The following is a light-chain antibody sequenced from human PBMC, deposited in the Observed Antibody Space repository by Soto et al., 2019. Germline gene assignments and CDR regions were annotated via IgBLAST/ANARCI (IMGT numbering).Light chain of an antibody. CDR2: AAS. CDR1: QSISSY. J-gene: IGKJ5*01. V-gene: IGKV1-39*01. Sequence: DIKMTQSPSSLSASVGDRVTVTCRASQSISSYLNWYQQKPGKAPKSLIYAASNLQSGVPSRFSGSGSGTDFTLTISSLQPEDFATYYCQQSYSTPITFGQGTRLEI. CDR3: QQSYSTPIT.